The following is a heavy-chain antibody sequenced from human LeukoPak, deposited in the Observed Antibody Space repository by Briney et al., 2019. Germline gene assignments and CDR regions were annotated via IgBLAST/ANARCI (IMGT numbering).Heavy chain of an antibody. J-gene: IGHJ3*02. V-gene: IGHV1-18*01. CDR3: ARGYSSSSPFDI. Sequence: ASVKVSCKASGYTFTSYGISWVRQAPGQGLEWLGWISVYNANTNYAQKLEGRVTMTTDTSTSTAYMELRSLRSDDTAVYYCARGYSSSSPFDIWGQGTVVTVSS. D-gene: IGHD6-13*01. CDR2: ISVYNANT. CDR1: GYTFTSYG.